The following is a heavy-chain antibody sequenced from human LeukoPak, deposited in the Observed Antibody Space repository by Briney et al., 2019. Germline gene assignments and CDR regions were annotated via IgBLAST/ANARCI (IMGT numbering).Heavy chain of an antibody. D-gene: IGHD3-22*01. CDR1: GFTFSSYS. J-gene: IGHJ4*02. CDR3: ARRGYYYDSGGYYE. V-gene: IGHV3-74*01. CDR2: INTDGSST. Sequence: GGSLRLSCAASGFTFSSYSMNWVRQAPGKGLEWVSRINTDGSSTSYADSVKGRFTISRDNAKNTLYLQMNSLRVEDTAVYYCARRGYYYDSGGYYEWGQGTLVTVSS.